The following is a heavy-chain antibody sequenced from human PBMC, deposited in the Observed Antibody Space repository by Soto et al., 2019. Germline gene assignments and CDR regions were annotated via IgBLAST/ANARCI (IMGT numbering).Heavy chain of an antibody. CDR2: ISYNGFNK. V-gene: IGHV3-30-3*01. D-gene: IGHD4-17*01. J-gene: IGHJ3*02. CDR3: ARDRNVPGYGDYSDPIDM. CDR1: GFNVSNYA. Sequence: GGALGLCCAGSGFNVSNYAIHWVRQAPGKGLEWLAIISYNGFNKYYTDAVSGRFSISRDNTKNSVFLEMRSLETDDTAVYYCARDRNVPGYGDYSDPIDMWGQGTMVTVSS.